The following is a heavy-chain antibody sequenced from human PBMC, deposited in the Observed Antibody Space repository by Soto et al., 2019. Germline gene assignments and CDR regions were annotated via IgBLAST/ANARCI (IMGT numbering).Heavy chain of an antibody. D-gene: IGHD6-13*01. V-gene: IGHV4-4*07. J-gene: IGHJ5*02. CDR2: VYTSGNT. Sequence: PSETLSLTCTVSGESFSGYYWSWIRQPAGKGLEWIGRVYTSGNTDYNPSLRSRVTVSVDTSKNKFYLKLRFVTAADTAVYYCAREAAETVLDGYWSDPWVKGSLVNVSA. CDR3: AREAAETVLDGYWSDP. CDR1: GESFSGYY.